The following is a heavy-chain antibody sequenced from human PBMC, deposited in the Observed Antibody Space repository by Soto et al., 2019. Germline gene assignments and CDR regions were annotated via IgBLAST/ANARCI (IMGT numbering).Heavy chain of an antibody. D-gene: IGHD3-3*01. CDR3: ARHREHYDFSSGYWGHAFDI. J-gene: IGHJ3*02. CDR2: IYYSGNS. Sequence: QLQLQESGPGLVKPSETLSLTCTVSGDSISSSTYYWGWIRQPPGKGLEWIASIYYSGNSYYNPSLESRVAISVDTAKNHFSLKLKSVTAADTAVYYCARHREHYDFSSGYWGHAFDIWGHGTMVTVSS. CDR1: GDSISSSTYY. V-gene: IGHV4-39*01.